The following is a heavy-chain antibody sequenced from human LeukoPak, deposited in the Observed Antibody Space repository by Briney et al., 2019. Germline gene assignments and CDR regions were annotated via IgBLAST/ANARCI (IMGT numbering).Heavy chain of an antibody. CDR3: TRDQTPYY. Sequence: GGSLRLSCIASGFTFGDYAMTWVRQAPGKGLEWGGFIRSKVYGGTPEYAASVKGRFTISRDDSKGIAYLQMNSLKTEDTAVYYCTRDQTPYYWGQGTLVTVSS. J-gene: IGHJ4*02. CDR1: GFTFGDYA. V-gene: IGHV3-49*04. CDR2: IRSKVYGGTP.